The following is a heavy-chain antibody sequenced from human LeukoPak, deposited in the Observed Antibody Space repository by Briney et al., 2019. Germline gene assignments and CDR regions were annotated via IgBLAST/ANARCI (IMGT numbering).Heavy chain of an antibody. D-gene: IGHD6-6*01. CDR1: GGTFSSYA. CDR3: ARDREYSSSSLNY. CDR2: IIPIFGTA. Sequence: SVKVSCKTSGGTFSSYAISWVRQAPGQGLEWMGGIIPIFGTANYAQKFQGRVTITADESTSTAYMELSSLRSEDTAVYYCARDREYSSSSLNYWGQGTLVTVSS. J-gene: IGHJ4*02. V-gene: IGHV1-69*01.